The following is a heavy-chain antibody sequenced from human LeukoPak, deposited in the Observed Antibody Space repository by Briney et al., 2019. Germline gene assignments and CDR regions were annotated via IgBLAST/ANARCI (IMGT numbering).Heavy chain of an antibody. V-gene: IGHV4-59*08. J-gene: IGHJ4*02. CDR2: IYYNGAT. CDR3: TRHWSIAAAGLDY. D-gene: IGHD6-13*01. CDR1: GGSINSYY. Sequence: PSETLSLTCTVSGGSINSYYWSWIRQPPGKGLEWIGYIYYNGATKYNPSLGSRVTISVDTSRNQFSPKMRYVTAADTAVYYCTRHWSIAAAGLDYWGQGTLVTVSS.